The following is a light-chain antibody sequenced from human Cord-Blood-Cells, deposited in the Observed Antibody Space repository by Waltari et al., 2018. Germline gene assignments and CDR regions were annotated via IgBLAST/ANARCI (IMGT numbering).Light chain of an antibody. CDR3: SSYTSSSTPYYV. CDR2: EVS. CDR1: RRDVGGYNY. V-gene: IGLV2-14*01. J-gene: IGLJ1*01. Sequence: QSALTQPASVSGSPGQSITIPCTGTRRDVGGYNYVSRYQQHPGKAPKLMIYEVSNRPSGVSNRFSGSKSGNTASLTISGLQAEDEADYYCSSYTSSSTPYYVFGTGTKVTVL.